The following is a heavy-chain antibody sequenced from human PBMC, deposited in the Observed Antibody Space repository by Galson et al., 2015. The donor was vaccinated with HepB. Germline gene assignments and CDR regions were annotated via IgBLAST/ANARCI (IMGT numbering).Heavy chain of an antibody. CDR3: ARDTGYYDSSGPSADWFDP. Sequence: QVQLQESGPGLVKPSETLSLTCTVSGGSISSSSYYWGWIRQPPGKGLEWIGSIYYSGSTYYNPSLKSRVTISVDTSKNQFSLKLSSVTAADTAVYYCARDTGYYDSSGPSADWFDPWGQGTLVTVSS. D-gene: IGHD3-22*01. V-gene: IGHV4-39*07. CDR2: IYYSGST. CDR1: GGSISSSSYY. J-gene: IGHJ5*02.